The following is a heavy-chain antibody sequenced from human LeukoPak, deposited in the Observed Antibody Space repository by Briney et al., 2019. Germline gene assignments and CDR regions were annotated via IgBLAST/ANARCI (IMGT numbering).Heavy chain of an antibody. CDR2: INPNSGGT. D-gene: IGHD2-21*02. J-gene: IGHJ4*02. Sequence: ASVKVSCKASGYTFTGYYMHWVRQAPGQGLEWMGWINPNSGGTNYAQKFQGRVTMTRDTSISTAYMELSRLRSDDTAVYYCARDLVSPIVVVTASPPGDYWGQGTLVTVSS. V-gene: IGHV1-2*02. CDR3: ARDLVSPIVVVTASPPGDY. CDR1: GYTFTGYY.